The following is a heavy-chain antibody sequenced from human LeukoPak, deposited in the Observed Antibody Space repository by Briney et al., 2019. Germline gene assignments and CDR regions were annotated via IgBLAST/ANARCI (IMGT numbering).Heavy chain of an antibody. CDR2: IRYDGSNK. CDR1: GFTFSSYG. CDR3: ASWAGIVATYSGSFDF. J-gene: IGHJ4*01. V-gene: IGHV3-30*02. Sequence: GGSLRLSCAASGFTFSSYGMHWVRQAPGKGLARVAFIRYDGSNKYYADSVKGRFTISRDDAKNSLFLQTNSLRGEDTGVYYCASWAGIVATYSGSFDFWGHGTLVTVSA. D-gene: IGHD3-22*01.